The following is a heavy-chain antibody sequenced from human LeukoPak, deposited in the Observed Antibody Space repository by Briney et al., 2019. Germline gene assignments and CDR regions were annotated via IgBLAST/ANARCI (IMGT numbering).Heavy chain of an antibody. D-gene: IGHD2-2*01. J-gene: IGHJ6*02. CDR3: ARSNDCLSTSCYGGMDV. Sequence: PGGSLRLSCAASGFTFSSYSMNWVRQAPGKGLEWVSSISSSSGYINYADSLKGRFAVSRDNAKNSLSLQMNSLRAEDTAVYYCARSNDCLSTSCYGGMDVWGQGTTVTVSS. V-gene: IGHV3-21*01. CDR1: GFTFSSYS. CDR2: ISSSSGYI.